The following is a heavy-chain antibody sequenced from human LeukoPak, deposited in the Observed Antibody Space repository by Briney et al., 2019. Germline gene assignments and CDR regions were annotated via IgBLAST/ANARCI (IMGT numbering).Heavy chain of an antibody. CDR1: GGSISSSSYY. D-gene: IGHD3-3*01. CDR2: IYYSGST. CDR3: ARVFWSGYSYFDY. V-gene: IGHV4-39*07. Sequence: SETLSLTCTVSGGSISSSSYYWGWIRQPPGKGLEWIGSIYYSGSTYYNPSLKGRVTISVDTSKNQFSLKLSSVTAADTAVYYCARVFWSGYSYFDYWGQGTLVTVSS. J-gene: IGHJ4*02.